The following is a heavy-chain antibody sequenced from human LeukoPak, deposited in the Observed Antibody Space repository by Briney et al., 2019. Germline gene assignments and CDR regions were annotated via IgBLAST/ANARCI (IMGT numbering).Heavy chain of an antibody. V-gene: IGHV1-18*01. D-gene: IGHD5-12*01. Sequence: GASVTVSCKASGYTFNWYGISWVRQAPGQGPEWMGWINTNNGNTNYAQKLQGRVTMTTDTYTSTAYMDLRGPRSDDTAVYYCARWVASPRYFDSWGQGTLVTVSS. CDR1: GYTFNWYG. CDR3: ARWVASPRYFDS. CDR2: INTNNGNT. J-gene: IGHJ4*02.